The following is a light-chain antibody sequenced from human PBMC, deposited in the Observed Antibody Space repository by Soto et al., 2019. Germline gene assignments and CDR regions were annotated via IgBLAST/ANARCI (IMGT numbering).Light chain of an antibody. CDR3: QQGDSMPFT. Sequence: DIQMTQSPSSVSASVGDRVTITCRATQAIGSWFAWYQQKPGKSPKLLISSISNLESGVPSRFSGSGFGTHFTLTISGLQPEDFATYYCQQGDSMPFTFGGGTKV. V-gene: IGKV1-12*01. CDR1: QAIGSW. CDR2: SIS. J-gene: IGKJ4*01.